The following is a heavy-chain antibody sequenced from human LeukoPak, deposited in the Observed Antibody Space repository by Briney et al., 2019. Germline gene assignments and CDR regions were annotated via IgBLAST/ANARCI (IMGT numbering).Heavy chain of an antibody. CDR1: GFTVSSNY. D-gene: IGHD6-25*01. Sequence: PGGSLRLSCAASGFTVSSNYMSWVRQAPGKGLEWVSAISGSGGSTYYADSVKGRFTISRGNSKNTLYLQMNSLRAEDTAVYYCAKDPTAAGYAEYFQHWGQGTLVTVSS. V-gene: IGHV3-23*01. J-gene: IGHJ1*01. CDR2: ISGSGGST. CDR3: AKDPTAAGYAEYFQH.